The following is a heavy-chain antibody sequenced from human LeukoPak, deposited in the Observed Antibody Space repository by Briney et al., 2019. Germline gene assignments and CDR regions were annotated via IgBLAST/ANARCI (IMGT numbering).Heavy chain of an antibody. CDR3: ARGYRLGIAAAQFIDY. CDR1: GGTFSSSA. V-gene: IGHV1-69*13. D-gene: IGHD6-13*01. Sequence: SVKASCKASGGTFSSSAISWVRQAPGQGLEWMGGIIPIFSTADYAQKFQGRVTITADESTSTAYMELSSLRSEDTAVYYCARGYRLGIAAAQFIDYWGQGTLVTVSS. J-gene: IGHJ4*02. CDR2: IIPIFSTA.